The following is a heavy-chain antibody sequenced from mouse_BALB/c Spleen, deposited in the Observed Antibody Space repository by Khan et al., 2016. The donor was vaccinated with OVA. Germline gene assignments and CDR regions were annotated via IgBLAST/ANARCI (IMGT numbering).Heavy chain of an antibody. D-gene: IGHD3-3*01. V-gene: IGHV3-2*02. Sequence: EVQLQESGPGLVKPSQSLSLTCTVTGYSITSGYGWNWIRQFPGNKLEWMGYISYSGRNNYTPFLKSRITINQNTSKNQFFLLFNSVTTEYTATYSCPKTARMDYWGQGTTVTVSS. J-gene: IGHJ4*01. CDR1: GYSITSGYG. CDR2: ISYSGRN. CDR3: PKTARMDY.